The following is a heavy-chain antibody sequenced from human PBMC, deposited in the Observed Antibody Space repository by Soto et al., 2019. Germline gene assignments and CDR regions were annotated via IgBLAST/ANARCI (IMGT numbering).Heavy chain of an antibody. CDR1: GFTFSSYA. D-gene: IGHD3-3*01. V-gene: IGHV3-23*01. CDR2: ISGSGGST. Sequence: PGGSRRLSCAASGFTFSSYAMSWVRQAPGKGLEWVSAISGSGGSTYYAGSVKGRFTISRDNSKNTLYLQMNSLRAEDTAVYYCAKDDFVDDFWSGYYNYWGQGTLVTVSS. J-gene: IGHJ4*02. CDR3: AKDDFVDDFWSGYYNY.